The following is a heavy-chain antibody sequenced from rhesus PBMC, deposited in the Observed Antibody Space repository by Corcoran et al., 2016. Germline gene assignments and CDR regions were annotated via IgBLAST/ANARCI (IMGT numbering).Heavy chain of an antibody. Sequence: EVQLVQSGAEVKRPGESLRISCKTSGYSFTGSWISWVRQMPGKGREWMGMIYPGDSDTRYSPSFQGQVTISADKSISTAYLQWSSLKASDTATYYCAKDNPGWTGYYFYWGQGVLVTVSS. CDR3: AKDNPGWTGYYFY. CDR2: IYPGDSDT. CDR1: GYSFTGSW. V-gene: IGHV5-43*01. J-gene: IGHJ4*01. D-gene: IGHD3-3*01.